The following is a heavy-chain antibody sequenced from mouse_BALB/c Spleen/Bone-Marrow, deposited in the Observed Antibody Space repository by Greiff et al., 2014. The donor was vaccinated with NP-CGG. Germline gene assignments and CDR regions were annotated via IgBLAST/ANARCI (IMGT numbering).Heavy chain of an antibody. V-gene: IGHV2-9*02. CDR3: ARITTATGAMDY. CDR2: IWADGST. CDR1: GFSLTYYG. J-gene: IGHJ4*01. D-gene: IGHD1-2*01. Sequence: VHLVESGPGLVAPSQSLSITCTVSGFSLTYYGVHWVRQPPGKGLEWLGVIWADGSTNYNSALMSRLSISKDNSKSQVFFKMNSLQTDDTAMYYCARITTATGAMDYWGQGTSVTVSS.